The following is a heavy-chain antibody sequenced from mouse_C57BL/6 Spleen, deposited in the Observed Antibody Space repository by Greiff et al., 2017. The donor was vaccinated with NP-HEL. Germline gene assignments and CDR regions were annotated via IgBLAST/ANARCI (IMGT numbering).Heavy chain of an antibody. V-gene: IGHV1-72*01. J-gene: IGHJ4*01. CDR2: IDPNSGGT. Sequence: QVQLQQPGAELVKPGASVKLSCKASGYTFTSYWMHWVKQRPGRGLEWIGRIDPNSGGTKYNEKFKSKATLTVDKPSSTAYMQLSSLTSEDSAVYYCARSRIAYSNLYAMDYWVQGTSVTVSS. D-gene: IGHD2-5*01. CDR1: GYTFTSYW. CDR3: ARSRIAYSNLYAMDY.